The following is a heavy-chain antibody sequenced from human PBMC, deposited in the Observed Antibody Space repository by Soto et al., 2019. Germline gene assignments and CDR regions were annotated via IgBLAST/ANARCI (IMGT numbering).Heavy chain of an antibody. J-gene: IGHJ4*02. CDR1: GGTFNSYT. D-gene: IGHD3-10*01. CDR3: ATSYGSGSTHFDS. V-gene: IGHV1-69*02. Sequence: QVQLVQSGAEVKKPGSSVKVSCTASGGTFNSYTLNWVRQAPGQRLEWVGRVNPIVGMSDSASKFQGRVTMTADRSTSKAYMDLTDLKSEDTAVYYWATSYGSGSTHFDSWGQGTLVTVSS. CDR2: VNPIVGMS.